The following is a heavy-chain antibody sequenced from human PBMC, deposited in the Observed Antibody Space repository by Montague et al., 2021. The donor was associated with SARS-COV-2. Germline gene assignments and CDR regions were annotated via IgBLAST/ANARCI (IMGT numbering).Heavy chain of an antibody. D-gene: IGHD3-22*01. CDR1: GGSISSYY. J-gene: IGHJ4*02. Sequence: SETLSLTCTVSGGSISSYYWSWIRQPPGKGLEWIVYIYYSGSTNYNPSLKSRFTISVDTSKNQFSLKLSSVTAAETAVYYCARGSRDYDSSGYYFDYWGQGTLVTVSS. CDR3: ARGSRDYDSSGYYFDY. V-gene: IGHV4-59*01. CDR2: IYYSGST.